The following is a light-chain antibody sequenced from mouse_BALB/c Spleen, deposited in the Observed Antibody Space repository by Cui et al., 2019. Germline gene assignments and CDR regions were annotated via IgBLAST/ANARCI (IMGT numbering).Light chain of an antibody. CDR3: QQNNEDPYT. CDR1: EGVDSYGNSF. CDR2: LAS. Sequence: NIVLTQAPSSLPPSLVERATISCSASEGVDSYGNSFMHWYQQKPGQPPKLLIYLASNLESGVPARFSGSGSRTDFTLTIDPVEADDAATYYCQQNNEDPYTFGGGTKLEIK. J-gene: IGKJ2*01. V-gene: IGKV3-10*01.